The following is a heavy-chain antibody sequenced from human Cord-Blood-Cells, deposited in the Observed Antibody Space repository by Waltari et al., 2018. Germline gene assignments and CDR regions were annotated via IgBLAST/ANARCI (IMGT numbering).Heavy chain of an antibody. V-gene: IGHV4-34*01. CDR1: GGSFRGYY. J-gene: IGHJ4*02. D-gene: IGHD3-9*01. CDR3: ARGGTIRRYFDWLYYFDY. CDR2: INHSGST. Sequence: QVQLQQWGAGLLKPSETLYLTCDVFGGSFRGYYWSWIRQPPGTGLEWIGEINHSGSTNYNPSLKSRVTISVDTSKNQFSLKLSSVTAADTAVYYCARGGTIRRYFDWLYYFDYWGQGTLVTVSS.